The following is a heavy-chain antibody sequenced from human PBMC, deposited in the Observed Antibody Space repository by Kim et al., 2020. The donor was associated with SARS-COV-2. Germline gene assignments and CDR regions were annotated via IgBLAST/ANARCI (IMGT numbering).Heavy chain of an antibody. CDR2: INPSGGST. CDR3: ARDLSRREDIVVVVAATRGNSFWFDP. CDR1: GYTFTSYY. D-gene: IGHD2-15*01. J-gene: IGHJ5*02. Sequence: ASVKVSCKASGYTFTSYYMHWVRQAPGQGLEWMGIINPSGGSTSYAQKFQGRVTMTRDTSTSTVYMELSSLRSEDTAVYYCARDLSRREDIVVVVAATRGNSFWFDPWGQGTLVTVSS. V-gene: IGHV1-46*01.